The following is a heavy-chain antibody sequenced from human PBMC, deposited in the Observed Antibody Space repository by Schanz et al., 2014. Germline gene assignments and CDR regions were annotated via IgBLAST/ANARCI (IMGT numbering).Heavy chain of an antibody. CDR2: ILYDGSKT. Sequence: QVQLVESGGDVVQPGRSLRLSCAASGFSFSTYAMHWVRQAPGKGLEWVAVILYDGSKTYYADSVKGRFTISRDNSKNTLSLQMNSLRAEDTAVYYCARGTPFLCDYWGQGTLVTVSS. D-gene: IGHD3-16*01. V-gene: IGHV3-30*04. J-gene: IGHJ4*02. CDR3: ARGTPFLCDY. CDR1: GFSFSTYA.